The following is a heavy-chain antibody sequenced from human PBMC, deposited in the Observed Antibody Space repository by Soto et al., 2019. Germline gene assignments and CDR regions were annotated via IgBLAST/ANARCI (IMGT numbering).Heavy chain of an antibody. CDR3: ARVIYDSSGYYSDY. CDR2: IYYSGST. CDR1: GGSISSGGYY. D-gene: IGHD3-22*01. J-gene: IGHJ4*02. Sequence: PSETLSLTCTVSGGSISSGGYYWSWIRQHPGKGLEWIGYIYYSGSTYYNPSLKSRVTISVDTSKNQFSLKLSSVTAADTAVYYCARVIYDSSGYYSDYWGQGTLVTVSS. V-gene: IGHV4-31*03.